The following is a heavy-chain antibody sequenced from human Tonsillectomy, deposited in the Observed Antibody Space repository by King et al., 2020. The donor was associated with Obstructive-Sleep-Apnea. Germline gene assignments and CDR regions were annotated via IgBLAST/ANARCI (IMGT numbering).Heavy chain of an antibody. D-gene: IGHD2-15*01. CDR1: GYTFTSYG. V-gene: IGHV1-18*01. Sequence: VQLVESGAEVKKPGASVKVSCKASGYTFTSYGISWVRQAPGQGLEWMGWISAYNGNTNNAQKLQGRVTMTTDTSTGTAYMGLRSLRSDDTAVYYCAGRLGGYCSGGSCYPVGWFDPWGQGTLVTVSS. CDR2: ISAYNGNT. J-gene: IGHJ5*02. CDR3: AGRLGGYCSGGSCYPVGWFDP.